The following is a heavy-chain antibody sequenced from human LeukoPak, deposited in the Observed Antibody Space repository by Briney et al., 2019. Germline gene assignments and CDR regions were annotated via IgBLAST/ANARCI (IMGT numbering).Heavy chain of an antibody. V-gene: IGHV3-23*01. CDR2: ISGSGGST. CDR3: AKYTFADYYYYGMDV. D-gene: IGHD2-2*02. CDR1: GFTFSSYA. Sequence: GGSLRLSCAASGFTFSSYAMSWVRQAPGKGLEWVSAISGSGGSTYYADSVKGRFTISRDNSTNRLYLQMNSLRAEDTAVYYCAKYTFADYYYYGMDVWGQGTTVTVSS. J-gene: IGHJ6*02.